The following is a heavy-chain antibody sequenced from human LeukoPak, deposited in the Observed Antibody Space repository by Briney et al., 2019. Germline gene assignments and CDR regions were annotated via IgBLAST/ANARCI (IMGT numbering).Heavy chain of an antibody. Sequence: PGGSLRLSCAASGLTFSSYEMNWVRQAPGKGLEWVSYISSSGSTIYYADSVKGRFTISRDNAKNSLYLQMNSLRAEDTAVYYCARDGPSRYCSGGSCAVDYWGQGTLVTVSS. CDR2: ISSSGSTI. V-gene: IGHV3-48*03. CDR3: ARDGPSRYCSGGSCAVDY. D-gene: IGHD2-15*01. J-gene: IGHJ4*02. CDR1: GLTFSSYE.